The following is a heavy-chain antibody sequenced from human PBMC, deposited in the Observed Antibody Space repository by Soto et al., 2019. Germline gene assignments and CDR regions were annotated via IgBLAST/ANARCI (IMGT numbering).Heavy chain of an antibody. V-gene: IGHV2-5*02. CDR1: GFSLSTSGVG. CDR3: AHRPVAVVPAADDAFDI. CDR2: IYWDDDK. Sequence: SGPTLVNPTQTLTLTCTFSGFSLSTSGVGVGWIRQPPGKALEWLALIYWDDDKRYSPSLKSRLTITKDTSKNQVVLTMTNMDPVDTATYYCAHRPVAVVPAADDAFDIWGQGTMVTVSS. J-gene: IGHJ3*02. D-gene: IGHD2-2*01.